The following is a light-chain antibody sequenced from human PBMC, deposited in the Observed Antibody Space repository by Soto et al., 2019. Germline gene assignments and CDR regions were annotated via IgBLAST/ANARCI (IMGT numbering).Light chain of an antibody. Sequence: QSALTQPASVSGSPGQSITISCTGTSSDVGGYNYVSWYQQHPGKAPKLMIYDVTNRPSGVSNRFSGSKSGNTASLTISGLQAEDEDDYYYSSYTTSSTPLVFGGGTKLTVL. CDR1: SSDVGGYNY. CDR2: DVT. J-gene: IGLJ3*02. CDR3: SSYTTSSTPLV. V-gene: IGLV2-14*01.